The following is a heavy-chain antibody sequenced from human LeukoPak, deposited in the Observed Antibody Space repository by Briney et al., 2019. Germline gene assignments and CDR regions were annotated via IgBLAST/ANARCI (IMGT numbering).Heavy chain of an antibody. D-gene: IGHD1-26*01. J-gene: IGHJ4*02. V-gene: IGHV1-69*04. Sequence: GASVKVSCKASGGTFSSYAISWVRQAPGQGLEWMGRIIPILGIANYAQKFQGRVTITADKSTSTAYMELSSLRSEDTAVYYCARAPPRPLVGATPGRTSQRFDYWGKGTLVTVSS. CDR2: IIPILGIA. CDR1: GGTFSSYA. CDR3: ARAPPRPLVGATPGRTSQRFDY.